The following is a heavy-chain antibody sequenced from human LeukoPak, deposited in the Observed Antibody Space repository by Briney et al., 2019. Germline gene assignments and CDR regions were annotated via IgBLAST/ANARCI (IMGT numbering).Heavy chain of an antibody. Sequence: PGRSQRLSCAASGFTFSSYGMHWVRQTPGRGLEWVSGISGSGGSTYYADSVKGRFTISRDNSNNTLYLQMNSLRDEDTAVYYCARFTKMLLVVDANYYFDHWGQGTLVTVSS. J-gene: IGHJ4*02. CDR3: ARFTKMLLVVDANYYFDH. CDR1: GFTFSSYG. CDR2: ISGSGGST. V-gene: IGHV3-23*01. D-gene: IGHD2-15*01.